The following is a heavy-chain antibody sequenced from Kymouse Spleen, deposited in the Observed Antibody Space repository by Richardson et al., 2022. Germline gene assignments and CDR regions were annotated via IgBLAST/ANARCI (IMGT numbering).Heavy chain of an antibody. V-gene: IGHV3-21*03. J-gene: IGHJ6*02. Sequence: EVQLVESGGGLVKPGGSLRLSCAASGFTFSSYSMNWVRQAPGKGLEWVSSISSSSSYIYYADSVKGRFTISRDNAKNSLYLQMNSLRAEDTAVYYCARDEDLGMSYYYYYGMDVWGQGTTVTVSS. CDR3: ARDEDLGMSYYYYYGMDV. CDR2: ISSSSSYI. D-gene: IGHD7-27*02. CDR1: GFTFSSYS.